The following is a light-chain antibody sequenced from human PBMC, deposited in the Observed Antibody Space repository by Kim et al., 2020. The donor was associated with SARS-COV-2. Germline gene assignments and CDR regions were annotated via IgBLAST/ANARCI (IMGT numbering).Light chain of an antibody. CDR3: QAWDSSTVV. CDR1: ALPMKY. J-gene: IGLJ2*01. V-gene: IGLV3-10*01. Sequence: SYELTQPPSVSVSPGQTARITCSGAALPMKYAFWYQQKSGQAPVLVISEDTKRPSGIPERFSGSSSGTTATLTISGTQAIDEADYYCQAWDSSTVVFGGGTQLTVL. CDR2: EDT.